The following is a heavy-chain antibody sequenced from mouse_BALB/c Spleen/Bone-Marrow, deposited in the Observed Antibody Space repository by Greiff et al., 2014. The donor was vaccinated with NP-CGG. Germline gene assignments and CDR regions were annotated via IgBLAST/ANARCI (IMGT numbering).Heavy chain of an antibody. CDR2: IEPSDSYT. CDR3: ARGRTTVVSDY. J-gene: IGHJ2*02. CDR1: GYTFTNYW. Sequence: QVQLKESGAEVVKPGASVKVSCEASGYTFTNYWMQWVKQRPGQGLEWIGEIEPSDSYTNYNQDFKGKATLTVDKSSSTAYMQLSSLTSEDSAVYYCARGRTTVVSDYWGQGTSLTVSS. V-gene: IGHV1-69*02. D-gene: IGHD1-1*01.